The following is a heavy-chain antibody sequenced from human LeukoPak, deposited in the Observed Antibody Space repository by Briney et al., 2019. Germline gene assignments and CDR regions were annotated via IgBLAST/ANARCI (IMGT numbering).Heavy chain of an antibody. Sequence: SETLSLTCTVSGDSITGYYWGWIRQPPGKGLEWIGNIYYTGNTYYNASLKSRVTISVDTSKNQFSLKVISMTAADTAIYYCARRTWQWLPFDDWGQGTQVTISS. V-gene: IGHV4-39*07. J-gene: IGHJ4*02. CDR1: GDSITGYY. D-gene: IGHD5-12*01. CDR2: IYYTGNT. CDR3: ARRTWQWLPFDD.